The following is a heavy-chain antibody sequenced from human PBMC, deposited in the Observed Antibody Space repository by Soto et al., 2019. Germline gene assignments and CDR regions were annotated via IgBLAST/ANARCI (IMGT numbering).Heavy chain of an antibody. CDR1: GGSVSSGSYY. Sequence: SETLSLTCTVSGGSVSSGSYYWSWIRQPPGKGLEWIGYIYYSGSTNYNPSLKSRVTISVDTSKNQFSLKLSSVTAADTAVYYCARDRDTAMVSHYYYGMDVWGQGTTVTVS. V-gene: IGHV4-61*01. CDR2: IYYSGST. J-gene: IGHJ6*02. CDR3: ARDRDTAMVSHYYYGMDV. D-gene: IGHD5-18*01.